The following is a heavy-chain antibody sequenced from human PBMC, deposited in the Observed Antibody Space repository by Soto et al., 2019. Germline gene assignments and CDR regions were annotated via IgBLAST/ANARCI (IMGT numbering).Heavy chain of an antibody. CDR1: GGTISSGDYY. D-gene: IGHD2-15*01. J-gene: IGHJ3*02. V-gene: IGHV4-31*03. Sequence: QVQLQESGPGLVKPSETLSLTCTVSGGTISSGDYYWSWIRQHPGKSLEWIGNIYYSGTNYYNPSIKSRVTISVDTSKNQFPLKLSSVTAADTAVYYCARCCSGGSCYVAFGIWGQGTMVTVSS. CDR2: IYYSGTN. CDR3: ARCCSGGSCYVAFGI.